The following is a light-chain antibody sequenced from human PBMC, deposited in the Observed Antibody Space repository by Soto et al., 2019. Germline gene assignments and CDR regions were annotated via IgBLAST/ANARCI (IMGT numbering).Light chain of an antibody. J-gene: IGLJ1*01. V-gene: IGLV1-40*01. CDR3: AAWDDSLNGYV. CDR2: SYN. CDR1: SSNIGAGYD. Sequence: QSVLTQPPSVSGAPGQRVTISCTGSSSNIGAGYDVHWYQQLPGTAPKLLIYSYNQRPSGVPDRFSDSKSGTSASLAISGLQSEDEADYYCAAWDDSLNGYVFGTGTKVTVL.